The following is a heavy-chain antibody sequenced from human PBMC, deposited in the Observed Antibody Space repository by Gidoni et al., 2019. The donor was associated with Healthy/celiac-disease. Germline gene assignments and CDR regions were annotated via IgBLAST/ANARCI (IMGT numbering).Heavy chain of an antibody. CDR1: VFTFSRYS. J-gene: IGHJ4*02. V-gene: IGHV3-48*01. D-gene: IGHD1-26*01. CDR2: ISSSSSTI. CDR3: ARVRVYSGSSFPDFDY. Sequence: EVQLVESGGGLVQPGGSLRLACAASVFTFSRYSMNWVRPAPGKGVEGVSYISSSSSTIYYADSVKGRFTISRDNAKNSLYLQMNSLRAEDTAVYYCARVRVYSGSSFPDFDYWGQGTLVTVSS.